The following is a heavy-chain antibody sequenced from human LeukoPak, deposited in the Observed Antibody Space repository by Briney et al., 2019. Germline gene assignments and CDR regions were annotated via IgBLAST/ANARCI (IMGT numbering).Heavy chain of an antibody. CDR2: IKEDGSVK. CDR3: ARDRAYFAFDI. D-gene: IGHD2/OR15-2a*01. CDR1: GFTFSGSW. V-gene: IGHV3-7*01. J-gene: IGHJ3*02. Sequence: GSLRLSCAASGFTFSGSWMTWVRQASGEGLEWVANIKEDGSVKNYVDSVKGRFTISRDNAKNSVYLQMDNLRAEDSALYFCARDRAYFAFDIWGQGTMVTVSS.